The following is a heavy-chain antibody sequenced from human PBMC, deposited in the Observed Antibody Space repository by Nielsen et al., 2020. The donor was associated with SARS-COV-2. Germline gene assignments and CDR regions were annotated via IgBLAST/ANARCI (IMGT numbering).Heavy chain of an antibody. V-gene: IGHV3-30*03. Sequence: GGSLRLSCAAYGFTFSNYGMHWVRQAPGKGLEWVAAISYDGSNIYYADSVKGRFTISRDNSKNTLYLQMNSLRAEDTAVYYCARTPGAYFDYWGQGTLVTVSS. CDR1: GFTFSNYG. J-gene: IGHJ4*02. CDR3: ARTPGAYFDY. CDR2: ISYDGSNI. D-gene: IGHD1-26*01.